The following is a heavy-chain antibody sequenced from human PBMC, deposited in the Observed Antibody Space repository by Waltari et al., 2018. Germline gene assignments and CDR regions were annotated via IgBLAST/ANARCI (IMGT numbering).Heavy chain of an antibody. Sequence: HVQLVTSGAAVKQPGFSCKVSCTAPGSNFCSYAISRVRQAPGQWLEWMAGIIPIFGTANYAQKFQGRVTITADESTSTTYMELSSLRSEDTAVYYCASNTGSMTNAFDIWGQGTMVTVSS. CDR2: IIPIFGTA. CDR3: ASNTGSMTNAFDI. V-gene: IGHV1-69*01. CDR1: GSNFCSYA. D-gene: IGHD2-8*02. J-gene: IGHJ3*02.